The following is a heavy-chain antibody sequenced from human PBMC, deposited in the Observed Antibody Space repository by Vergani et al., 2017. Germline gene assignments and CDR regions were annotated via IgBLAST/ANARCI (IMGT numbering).Heavy chain of an antibody. D-gene: IGHD3-3*01. CDR3: ARSYYDFWSGYYRV. J-gene: IGHJ4*02. CDR1: EYTFSSYA. CDR2: IIPIFGTA. V-gene: IGHV1-69*01. Sequence: QVQVVQSGAEVKKSGASVKVSCQSSEYTFSSYAISWVRQAPGQGLEWMGGIIPIFGTANYAQKFQGRVTITADEATSTAYMELSSLRSEDTAVYYCARSYYDFWSGYYRVWGQGTLVTVSS.